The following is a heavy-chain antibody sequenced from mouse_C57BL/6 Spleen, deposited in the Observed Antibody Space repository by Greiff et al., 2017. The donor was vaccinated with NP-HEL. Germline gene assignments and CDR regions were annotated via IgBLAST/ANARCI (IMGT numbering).Heavy chain of an antibody. J-gene: IGHJ3*01. D-gene: IGHD2-3*01. Sequence: EVKLMESGGGLVKPGGSLKLSCAASGFTFSDYGMHWVRQAPEQGLEWVAYISSGSSTIYYADTVKGRFTISRDNAKNTLFLEKISLRSEETDMYYCERPASDGYLAWFAYWGQGTLVTVSA. V-gene: IGHV5-17*01. CDR1: GFTFSDYG. CDR3: ERPASDGYLAWFAY. CDR2: ISSGSSTI.